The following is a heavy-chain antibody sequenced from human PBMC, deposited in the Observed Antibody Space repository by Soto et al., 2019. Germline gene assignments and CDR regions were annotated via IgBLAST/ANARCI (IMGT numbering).Heavy chain of an antibody. V-gene: IGHV3-64*01. CDR3: ARDGLGYCSSTSCHQNYMDV. Sequence: PGGSLRLSCAASGFTFSSYAMHWVRQAPGKGLEYVSAISSNGGSTYYANSVKGRFTISRDNSKNTLYLQMGSLRAEDMAVYYCARDGLGYCSSTSCHQNYMDVWGKGTTVTVSS. CDR1: GFTFSSYA. D-gene: IGHD2-2*01. J-gene: IGHJ6*03. CDR2: ISSNGGST.